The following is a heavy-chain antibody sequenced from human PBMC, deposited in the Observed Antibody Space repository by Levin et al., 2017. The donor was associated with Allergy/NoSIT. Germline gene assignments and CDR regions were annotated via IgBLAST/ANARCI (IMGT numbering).Heavy chain of an antibody. J-gene: IGHJ4*02. CDR1: GFTFSTYD. CDR3: AYRTGFDY. D-gene: IGHD1-14*01. Sequence: PGGSLRLSCAASGFTFSTYDMTWVRQAPGKGLEWVSTISGSGGSTSYADSVKGRFTISRDNSRNTLYLQMNSLRAEDTAVYYCAYRTGFDYWGQGTLVTVSS. CDR2: ISGSGGST. V-gene: IGHV3-23*01.